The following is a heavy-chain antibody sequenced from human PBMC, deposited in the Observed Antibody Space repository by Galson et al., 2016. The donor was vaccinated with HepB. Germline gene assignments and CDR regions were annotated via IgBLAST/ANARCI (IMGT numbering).Heavy chain of an antibody. CDR1: GSSFTTYW. Sequence: QSGAEVKKPGESLRISCKGSGSSFTTYWITWVRQMPGKGLEWMGRIDPRDSYTNYSPAFQGHVTISADESINTVYLQWRSLKASATAMYYCARHVTGDLDYWGQGTRVTVSS. D-gene: IGHD7-27*01. CDR3: ARHVTGDLDY. J-gene: IGHJ4*02. CDR2: IDPRDSYT. V-gene: IGHV5-10-1*01.